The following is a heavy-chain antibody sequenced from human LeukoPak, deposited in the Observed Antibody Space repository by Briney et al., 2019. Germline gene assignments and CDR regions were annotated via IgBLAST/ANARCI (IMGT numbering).Heavy chain of an antibody. D-gene: IGHD3-22*01. Sequence: HPGGSLRLSCAVSGISLSNYGISWVRQAPGKGLEWVAGISGSGGGTNYADTVKGRFTISRDNPKNTLYLQMNKLRPEDTAVYFCAKRGVVIRVILVGFHKEAYYFDSWGQGALVTVSS. CDR2: ISGSGGGT. CDR1: GISLSNYG. J-gene: IGHJ4*02. CDR3: AKRGVVIRVILVGFHKEAYYFDS. V-gene: IGHV3-23*01.